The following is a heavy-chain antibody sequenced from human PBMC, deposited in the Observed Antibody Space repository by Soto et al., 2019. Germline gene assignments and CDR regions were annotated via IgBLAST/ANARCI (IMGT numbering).Heavy chain of an antibody. CDR1: GFSFNIAW. Sequence: EVQLVESGGGLVKPGGSLTLSCAASGFSFNIAWMSCVRQAPGKGLEWVGRIKSKADGGTSDYAAPVTGRFTISRDDLKNTLYLQMSSLETEDTAVYYFATDPRLWKISIYSSGQGTLVTVSS. D-gene: IGHD1-1*01. CDR2: IKSKADGGTS. J-gene: IGHJ4*02. V-gene: IGHV3-15*01. CDR3: ATDPRLWKISIYS.